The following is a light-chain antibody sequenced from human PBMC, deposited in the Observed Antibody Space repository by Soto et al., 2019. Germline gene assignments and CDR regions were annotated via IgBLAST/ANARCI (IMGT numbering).Light chain of an antibody. Sequence: EIVLTQSPGTLSLSPGERATLSCRASQSVRSNYFAWYQQKPGQSPRLLIYGASSRATGIPDRFSGSGSGTDFTLTISRLEPSDFAVYFCHQYGSSPRTFGQGTKLEIK. CDR2: GAS. CDR1: QSVRSNY. V-gene: IGKV3-20*01. CDR3: HQYGSSPRT. J-gene: IGKJ2*01.